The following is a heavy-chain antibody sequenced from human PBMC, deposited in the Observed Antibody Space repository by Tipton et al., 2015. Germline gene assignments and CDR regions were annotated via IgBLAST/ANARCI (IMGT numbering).Heavy chain of an antibody. Sequence: SLRLSCATSGFSFTTYNMIWVRQAPGKGLEWVSLITSSGNFIYYADSVKGRFIISRDNAKNSLFLQMNSLRAEDTAVYYCARDILNDFCSGWPEEYWGQGTLVTVSS. V-gene: IGHV3-21*04. CDR3: ARDILNDFCSGWPEEY. CDR1: GFSFTTYN. CDR2: ITSSGNFI. J-gene: IGHJ4*02. D-gene: IGHD3-3*01.